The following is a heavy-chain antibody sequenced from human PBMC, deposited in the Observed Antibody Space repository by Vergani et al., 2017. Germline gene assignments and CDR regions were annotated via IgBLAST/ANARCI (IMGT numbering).Heavy chain of an antibody. J-gene: IGHJ4*02. D-gene: IGHD3-9*01. CDR1: GYTFSNYY. V-gene: IGHV1-46*03. Sequence: QVQVVQSGAEVKKSGASVKVSCKTSGYTFSNYYMHWVRQAPGQGLEWMGIINPSGGRTNYAQKFQGRVTMTRDTSTSTVYMELSSLRSEDTAIYYCARGDYVILTGYRYWGQGTLVTVSA. CDR2: INPSGGRT. CDR3: ARGDYVILTGYRY.